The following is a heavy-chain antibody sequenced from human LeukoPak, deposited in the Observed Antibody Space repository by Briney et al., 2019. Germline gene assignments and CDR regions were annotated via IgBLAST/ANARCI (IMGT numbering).Heavy chain of an antibody. CDR3: ARGVRQWGTMIVVVIQNFDY. J-gene: IGHJ4*02. CDR2: IKQDGSEK. D-gene: IGHD3-22*01. V-gene: IGHV3-7*01. CDR1: GFTFSSYE. Sequence: GESLRLSCAASGFTFSSYEMNWVRQAPGKGLEWVANIKQDGSEKYYVDSVKGRFTISRDNAKNSLYLQMNSLRAEDTALYYCARGVRQWGTMIVVVIQNFDYWGQGTLVTVSS.